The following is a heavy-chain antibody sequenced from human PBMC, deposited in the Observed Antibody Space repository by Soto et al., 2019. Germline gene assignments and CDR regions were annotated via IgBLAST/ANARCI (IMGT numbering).Heavy chain of an antibody. CDR2: ISAHNGNX. CDR1: GYDFTTYG. J-gene: IGHJ4*02. V-gene: IGHV1-18*01. Sequence: QVHLVQSGAEVKKPGASVKVSCKGSGYDFTTYGITWVRXXPGQGLEWMAWISAHNGNXXYAQKLQGRVTXTRDTSXXTXXXXXXXXXXXDTAVYYCARGRYGDYWGQGALVTVSS. CDR3: ARGRYGDY. D-gene: IGHD1-1*01.